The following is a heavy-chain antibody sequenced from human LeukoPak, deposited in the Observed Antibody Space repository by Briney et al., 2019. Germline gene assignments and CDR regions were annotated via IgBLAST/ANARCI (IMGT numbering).Heavy chain of an antibody. J-gene: IGHJ5*02. V-gene: IGHV3-30-3*01. D-gene: IGHD2-15*01. CDR3: ASSAAALVVPSS. CDR1: GFTFSNYA. CDR2: ISYDGGNK. Sequence: GGSLRLSCAVSGFTFSNYAMHWVRQAPGKGLEWVAVISYDGGNKYYADSVNGRFIISRDNSKNTLYLQMNSLRAEDTAVYYCASSAAALVVPSSWGQGTLVTVSS.